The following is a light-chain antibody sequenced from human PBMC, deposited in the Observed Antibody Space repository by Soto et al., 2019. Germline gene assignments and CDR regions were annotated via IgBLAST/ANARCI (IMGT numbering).Light chain of an antibody. CDR2: DAS. CDR3: QQYTSYSWT. J-gene: IGKJ1*01. Sequence: DIRMIQSPSTLSASVGDRVTITCRASQSINSWLAWYQQKPGKAPQILIYDASTLKSGVPSRFSASGSGTEFTLIISSLQPDDFATYYCQQYTSYSWTFGQGTKVDIK. CDR1: QSINSW. V-gene: IGKV1-5*01.